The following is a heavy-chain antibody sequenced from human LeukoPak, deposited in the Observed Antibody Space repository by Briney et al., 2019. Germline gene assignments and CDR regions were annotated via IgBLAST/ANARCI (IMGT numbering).Heavy chain of an antibody. D-gene: IGHD2-21*01. V-gene: IGHV3-20*01. Sequence: WIRQPPGKGLEWVSGINWNGGSTGYADSVKGRFTISRDNAKNSLYLQMNSLRAEDTALYHCARVAYCGGDCYSHYYFDYWGQGTLVTVSS. CDR2: INWNGGST. CDR3: ARVAYCGGDCYSHYYFDY. J-gene: IGHJ4*02.